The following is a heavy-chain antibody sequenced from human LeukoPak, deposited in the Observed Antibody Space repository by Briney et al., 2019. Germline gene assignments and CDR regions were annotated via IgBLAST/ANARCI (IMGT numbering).Heavy chain of an antibody. CDR2: ICSSSSYI. J-gene: IGHJ5*02. D-gene: IGHD2-2*01. V-gene: IGHV3-21*01. CDR3: ARDPDILGYCSSTSCFGWFDP. Sequence: GGSLRLSCAASGFTFCSFIMNCVRQAPGRGVEWVSSICSSSSYIYYADSVKGRFTISRDNAKNSLYLQKNSLRAEDTAVYYCARDPDILGYCSSTSCFGWFDPWGQGTLVTVSS. CDR1: GFTFCSFI.